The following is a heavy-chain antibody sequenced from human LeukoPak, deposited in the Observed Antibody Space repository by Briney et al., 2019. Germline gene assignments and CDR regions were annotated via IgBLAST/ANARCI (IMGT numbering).Heavy chain of an antibody. J-gene: IGHJ4*02. Sequence: PGGSLRLSCAASTFAFSNCEMNWARQAPGKGLEWVSSIDSSGGYMFYADSVKGRFIISRDNAKDSLYLQMNSLRVEDTAVYYCLRGDRRDYWGQGTLVTVSS. CDR1: TFAFSNCE. CDR3: LRGDRRDY. V-gene: IGHV3-21*06. CDR2: IDSSGGYM.